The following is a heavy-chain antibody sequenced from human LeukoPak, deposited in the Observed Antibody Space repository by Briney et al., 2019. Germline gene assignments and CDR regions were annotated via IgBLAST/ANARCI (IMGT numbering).Heavy chain of an antibody. D-gene: IGHD3-22*01. V-gene: IGHV3-23*01. CDR3: AEDPSFSYYTPFDY. CDR2: ISGSGGST. J-gene: IGHJ4*02. CDR1: GFTFSSYA. Sequence: PGGSLRLSCAASGFTFSSYAMSWVRQAPGKGLEWVSAISGSGGSTYYADSVKGRFTISRDNSKNTLYLQMNSLRAEDTAVYYCAEDPSFSYYTPFDYWGQGTLVTVSS.